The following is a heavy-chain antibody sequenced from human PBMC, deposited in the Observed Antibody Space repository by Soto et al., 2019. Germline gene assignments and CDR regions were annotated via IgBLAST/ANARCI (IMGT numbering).Heavy chain of an antibody. J-gene: IGHJ6*02. CDR3: VKGYGMDV. CDR2: ISGSGAAT. CDR1: GFTFSSYA. Sequence: PGGSLRLSCAASGFTFSSYAMSRVRQAPGKGLEWLSFISGSGAATYYADSVKGRFTISRDNSKNMLSLQMNSLRAEDTALYFCVKGYGMDVWGQGTTVTVSS. V-gene: IGHV3-23*01.